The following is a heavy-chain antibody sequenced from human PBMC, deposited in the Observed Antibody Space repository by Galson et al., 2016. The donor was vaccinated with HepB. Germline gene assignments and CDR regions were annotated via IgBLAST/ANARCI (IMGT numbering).Heavy chain of an antibody. CDR2: T. CDR3: ARVRYYFDY. J-gene: IGHJ4*02. Sequence: TYSNPTLKSRVIISVDPSKNQFSLKLSSVTAADTAVYYCARVRYYFDYWGQGTLVTVSS. V-gene: IGHV4-30-2*04.